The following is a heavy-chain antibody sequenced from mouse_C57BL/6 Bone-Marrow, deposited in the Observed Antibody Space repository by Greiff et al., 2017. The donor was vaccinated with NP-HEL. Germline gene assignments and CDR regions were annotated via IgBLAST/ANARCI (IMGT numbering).Heavy chain of an antibody. CDR1: GFTFSRYA. CDR2: ISSGGDYI. D-gene: IGHD2-2*01. Sequence: EVPLVESGEGLVKPGGSLKLSCAASGFTFSRYAMSWVRQTPEKRLEWVAYISSGGDYIYYADTVKGRFPISRDNARNTLYLQMSSMKSEETAMYYCTRDMGYDYYCDYWGQGTTLTVSS. CDR3: TRDMGYDYYCDY. J-gene: IGHJ2*01. V-gene: IGHV5-9-1*02.